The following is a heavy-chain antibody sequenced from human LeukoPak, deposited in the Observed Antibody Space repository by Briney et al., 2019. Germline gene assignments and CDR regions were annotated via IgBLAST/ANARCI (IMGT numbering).Heavy chain of an antibody. V-gene: IGHV4-34*01. CDR3: AGGGTRGSGWYSNFDY. D-gene: IGHD6-19*01. J-gene: IGHJ4*02. Sequence: SETLSLTCAVYGGSFSGYYWSWIRQPPGKGLEWIGEINHSGSTNYNSSLKSRVTISVDTSKNQFSLKLSSVTAADTAVYYCAGGGTRGSGWYSNFDYWGQGTLVTVSS. CDR1: GGSFSGYY. CDR2: INHSGST.